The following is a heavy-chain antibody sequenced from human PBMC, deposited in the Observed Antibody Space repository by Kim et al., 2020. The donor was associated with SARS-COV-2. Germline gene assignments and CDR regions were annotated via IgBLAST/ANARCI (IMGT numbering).Heavy chain of an antibody. Sequence: PSLKSRVTISVDTSKNQCSLKLSSVTAADTAVYYCARRQTYYYDSTRAFDIWGQGTMVTVSS. D-gene: IGHD3-22*01. V-gene: IGHV4-34*01. J-gene: IGHJ3*02. CDR3: ARRQTYYYDSTRAFDI.